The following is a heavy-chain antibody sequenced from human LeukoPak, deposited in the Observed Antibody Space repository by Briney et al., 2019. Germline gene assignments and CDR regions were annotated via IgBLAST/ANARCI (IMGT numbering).Heavy chain of an antibody. Sequence: GGSLRLSCEASGLTFSSYWMTWVRQAPGKGLEWVANINQDGSVKYYVDSVKGRFTISRDNAQNSLYLQMNSLRADDTAVYYCAGGDDCDYWGQGTLVAVSS. CDR3: AGGDDCDY. J-gene: IGHJ4*02. V-gene: IGHV3-7*05. CDR2: INQDGSVK. CDR1: GLTFSSYW.